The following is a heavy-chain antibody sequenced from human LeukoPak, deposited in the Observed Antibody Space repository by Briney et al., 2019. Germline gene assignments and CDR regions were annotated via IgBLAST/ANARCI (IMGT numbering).Heavy chain of an antibody. V-gene: IGHV3-23*01. J-gene: IGHJ4*02. CDR3: AKDPMVYYYGSGGSVFDY. D-gene: IGHD3-10*01. Sequence: GGSLRLSCAASGFTFSSYAMSWVRQAPGKGLEWVSAISGSGGSTYYADSVKGRFTISRDNSKNTLYLQMNSLRAEDTAVYYCAKDPMVYYYGSGGSVFDYWGQGTLDTVSS. CDR2: ISGSGGST. CDR1: GFTFSSYA.